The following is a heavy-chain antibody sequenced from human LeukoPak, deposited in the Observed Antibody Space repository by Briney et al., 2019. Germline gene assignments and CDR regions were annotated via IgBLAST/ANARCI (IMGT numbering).Heavy chain of an antibody. J-gene: IGHJ4*02. CDR3: ARDLGRDGSGWYPYHDY. CDR1: GYSFTGYY. CDR2: IVPNSGVT. V-gene: IGHV1-2*02. Sequence: ASVKVSCQASGYSFTGYYMHWVRQAPGQGLEWMGWIVPNSGVTNYAQKFQGRATLTRDTSISTAYMELSRLTSDDTAVYFCARDLGRDGSGWYPYHDYWGQGTLVIVSS. D-gene: IGHD6-19*01.